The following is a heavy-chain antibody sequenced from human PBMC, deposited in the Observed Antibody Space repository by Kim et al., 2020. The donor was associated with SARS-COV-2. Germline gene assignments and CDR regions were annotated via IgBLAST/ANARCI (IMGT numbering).Heavy chain of an antibody. CDR2: LSPLSGDT. J-gene: IGHJ4*02. CDR3: VRGRSYYFAS. CDR1: GYSLTDYF. Sequence: ASVKVSCKASGYSLTDYFTSWVRQVPGQGLAWMGWLSPLSGDTELSEKFQGRVNLTLDTSINTAYMELSSLAPDDTAIYFCVRGRSYYFASWGQG. V-gene: IGHV1-2*02.